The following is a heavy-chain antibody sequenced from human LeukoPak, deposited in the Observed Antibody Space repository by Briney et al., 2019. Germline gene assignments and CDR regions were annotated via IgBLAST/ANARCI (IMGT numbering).Heavy chain of an antibody. CDR3: ARGRCSGGSCYFRSEAFDY. CDR1: GGSFSGYY. Sequence: SETLSLTCAVYGGSFSGYYWSWIRQPPGKGLEWIGEINHSGSTNYNPPLKSRVTISVDTSKTQFSLKLSSVTAADTAVYYCARGRCSGGSCYFRSEAFDYWGQGTLVTVSS. J-gene: IGHJ4*02. CDR2: INHSGST. D-gene: IGHD2-15*01. V-gene: IGHV4-34*01.